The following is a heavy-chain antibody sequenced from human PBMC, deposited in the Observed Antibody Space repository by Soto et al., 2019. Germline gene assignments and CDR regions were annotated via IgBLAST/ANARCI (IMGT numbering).Heavy chain of an antibody. D-gene: IGHD5-18*01. CDR1: GFTFSSYW. V-gene: IGHV3-7*01. CDR2: IKQDGSEK. CDR3: ASRGYSYGYYFDY. J-gene: IGHJ4*02. Sequence: AGGSLRLSCAASGFTFSSYWMSWVRQAPGKGLEWVANIKQDGSEKYYVDSVKGRFTISRDNAKNSLYLQMNSLRAEDTAVYYCASRGYSYGYYFDYWGQGTLVTVSS.